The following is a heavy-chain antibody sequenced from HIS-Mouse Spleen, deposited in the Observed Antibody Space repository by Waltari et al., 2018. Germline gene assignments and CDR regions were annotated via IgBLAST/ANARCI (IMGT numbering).Heavy chain of an antibody. J-gene: IGHJ2*01. CDR3: AREIPYSSSWYDWYFDL. Sequence: QLQLQESGPGLVKPSETMSLTCPVSGGSISRSSYYWGWIRQPPGKGLEWIGSIYYSGSTDYNPSLKSRVTISVDTSKNQFSLKLSSVTAADTAVYYCAREIPYSSSWYDWYFDLWGRGTLVTVSS. V-gene: IGHV4-39*07. D-gene: IGHD6-13*01. CDR2: IYYSGST. CDR1: GGSISRSSYY.